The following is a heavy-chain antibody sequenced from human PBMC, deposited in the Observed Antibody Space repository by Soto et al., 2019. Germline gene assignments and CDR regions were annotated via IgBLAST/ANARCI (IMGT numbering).Heavy chain of an antibody. J-gene: IGHJ4*02. Sequence: QVQLQESGPGLVKPSGTLSLTCAVSGGSISSSNWWSWVRQPPGKGLEWIGEIYHSGSTNYNPSLKSGVTISVDKAKNQFSLKLSSVTAADTAVYYCARGGEDYYDSSGYGDLHYWGQGTLVTVSS. CDR3: ARGGEDYYDSSGYGDLHY. CDR2: IYHSGST. V-gene: IGHV4-4*02. CDR1: GGSISSSNW. D-gene: IGHD3-22*01.